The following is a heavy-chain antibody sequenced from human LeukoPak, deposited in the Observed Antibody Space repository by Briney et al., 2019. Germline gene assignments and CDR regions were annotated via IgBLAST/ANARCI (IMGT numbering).Heavy chain of an antibody. V-gene: IGHV3-33*06. Sequence: HPGGSLRLSCAASGFTFSSYGMHWVRQAPGKGLEWVAVIWYDGSNKYYADSVKGRFTISRDNSKNTLYLQMNSLRAEDTAVYYCAKGGIAVAGKQIVDYWGQGTLVTVSS. CDR3: AKGGIAVAGKQIVDY. CDR2: IWYDGSNK. J-gene: IGHJ4*02. D-gene: IGHD6-19*01. CDR1: GFTFSSYG.